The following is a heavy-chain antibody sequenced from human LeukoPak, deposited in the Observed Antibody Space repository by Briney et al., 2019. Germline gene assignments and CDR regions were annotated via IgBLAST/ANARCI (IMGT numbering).Heavy chain of an antibody. CDR3: ARAPSEIGGYYPEYFRH. CDR2: IKSDGRA. D-gene: IGHD3-22*01. CDR1: GFTLSSYC. J-gene: IGHJ1*01. Sequence: GGSLRLSCAASGFTLSSYCMHWVRQAPGKGLVWVSRIKSDGRANYADSVKGRFTISRDNSKNTVSRQMNSLRAEDTGVYYCARAPSEIGGYYPEYFRHWGQGTLVIVSS. V-gene: IGHV3-74*01.